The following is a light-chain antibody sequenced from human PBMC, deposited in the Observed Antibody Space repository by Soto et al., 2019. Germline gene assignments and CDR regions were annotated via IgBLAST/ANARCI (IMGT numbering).Light chain of an antibody. Sequence: QSALTQPASVSGSPGQSITISCTGTSSDVGLYNYVSWYQQQPGKVPKLMISEVSKRPSGVSNRFSGSKSGNTASLTISGLQAEDEADYCCSSYTTTYSVVFGEGTKLTVL. CDR3: SSYTTTYSVV. J-gene: IGLJ2*01. V-gene: IGLV2-14*01. CDR2: EVS. CDR1: SSDVGLYNY.